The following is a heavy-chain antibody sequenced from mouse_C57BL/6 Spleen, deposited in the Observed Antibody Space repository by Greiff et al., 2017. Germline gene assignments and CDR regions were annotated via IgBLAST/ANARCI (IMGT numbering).Heavy chain of an antibody. V-gene: IGHV5-17*01. CDR3: ASYGYFSWFAY. D-gene: IGHD2-2*01. CDR1: GFTFSDYG. Sequence: EVMLVESGGGLVKPGGSLKLSCAASGFTFSDYGMHWVRQAPEKGLAWVAYLSSGSSTIYYADTVKGRFTISRDNAKNTLFLQMTSLRSEDTAMYYCASYGYFSWFAYWGQGTLVTVAA. CDR2: LSSGSSTI. J-gene: IGHJ3*01.